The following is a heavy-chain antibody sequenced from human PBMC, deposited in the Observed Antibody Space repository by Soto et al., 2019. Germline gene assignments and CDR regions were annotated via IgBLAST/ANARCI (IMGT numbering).Heavy chain of an antibody. Sequence: QVQLQESGPGLVKSSGTLSLICAVSGDSISSDNWWSWVRPPPGQGLEWIGEFDHSGSTNYNPSLKSRVTISLDKSKNQFSLKLSAVTAADAAVYYCARDCSSSTSCSYYGMDVWGQRTTVALSS. CDR2: FDHSGST. J-gene: IGHJ6*02. CDR1: GDSISSDNW. D-gene: IGHD2-2*01. CDR3: ARDCSSSTSCSYYGMDV. V-gene: IGHV4-4*02.